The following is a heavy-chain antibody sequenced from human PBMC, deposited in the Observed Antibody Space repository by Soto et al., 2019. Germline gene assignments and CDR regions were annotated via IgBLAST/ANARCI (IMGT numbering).Heavy chain of an antibody. V-gene: IGHV5-51*01. Sequence: GESLKISCKGSGYSFTSYWIGWVRQMPGKGLEWMGIIYPGDSDTRYSPSFQGQVTISADKSISTAYLQWSSLKASDTAMYYCARCISTTGTTSYYYGMDVWGQGTTVTVSS. D-gene: IGHD1-1*01. CDR3: ARCISTTGTTSYYYGMDV. CDR2: IYPGDSDT. J-gene: IGHJ6*02. CDR1: GYSFTSYW.